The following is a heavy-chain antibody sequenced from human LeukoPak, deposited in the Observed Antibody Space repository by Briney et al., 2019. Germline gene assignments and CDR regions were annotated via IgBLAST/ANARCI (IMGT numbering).Heavy chain of an antibody. CDR1: GCTFSRQW. D-gene: IGHD3-16*01. Sequence: GVPLRLSYPAYGCTFSRQWMCLVGLAPGKGLEWVANIKEDGSEKSYVDSVKGRFTISRDNAKNSLYLQMNSLRAEDTAVYYCARAFSWGQGTLVTVSS. V-gene: IGHV3-7*01. J-gene: IGHJ5*02. CDR3: ARAFS. CDR2: IKEDGSEK.